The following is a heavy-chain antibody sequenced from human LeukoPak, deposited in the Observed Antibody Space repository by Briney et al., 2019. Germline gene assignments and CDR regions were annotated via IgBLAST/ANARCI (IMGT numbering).Heavy chain of an antibody. V-gene: IGHV3-23*01. CDR1: GFTFTSYG. D-gene: IGHD1-1*01. J-gene: IGHJ1*01. CDR3: ARDVIAPTGTWFQH. Sequence: PGGSLRVSCAASGFTFTSYGMSWVRQAPGKGLEWVSTITGSGGSTYYADSVKGRFTISRDNSKNTLFLQMNSLRAEDTAVYYCARDVIAPTGTWFQHWGQGTLVTVSS. CDR2: ITGSGGST.